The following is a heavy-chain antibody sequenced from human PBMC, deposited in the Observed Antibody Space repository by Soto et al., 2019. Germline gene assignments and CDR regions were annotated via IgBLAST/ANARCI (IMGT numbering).Heavy chain of an antibody. CDR3: ARALYYYDSSGYLNYYYGMDV. J-gene: IGHJ6*02. Sequence: GASVKVSCKASGGTFSSYAISWVRQAPGQGLEWMGGIIPIFGTANYAQKFQGRVTITADESTSTAYMELSSLRSEDTAVYYCARALYYYDSSGYLNYYYGMDVWGQGTTVTVSS. CDR1: GGTFSSYA. V-gene: IGHV1-69*13. D-gene: IGHD3-22*01. CDR2: IIPIFGTA.